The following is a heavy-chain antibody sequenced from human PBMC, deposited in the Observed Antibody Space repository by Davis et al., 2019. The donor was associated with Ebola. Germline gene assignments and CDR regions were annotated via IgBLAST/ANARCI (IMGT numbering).Heavy chain of an antibody. CDR3: ARWGDYYGSGSYYRAHYYGMDV. J-gene: IGHJ6*02. D-gene: IGHD3-10*01. V-gene: IGHV4-61*01. Sequence: SETLSLTCTVSGGSVSSGSYYWSWIRQPPGKGLEWIGYIYYSGSTNYNPSLKSRVTISVDKSKKQFSLKLSSVTAADTAVYYCARWGDYYGSGSYYRAHYYGMDVWGQGTTVTVSS. CDR1: GGSVSSGSYY. CDR2: IYYSGST.